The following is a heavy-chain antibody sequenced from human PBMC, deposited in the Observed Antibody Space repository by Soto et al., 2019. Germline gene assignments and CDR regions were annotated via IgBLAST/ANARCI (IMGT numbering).Heavy chain of an antibody. D-gene: IGHD2-2*02. Sequence: AGEALKISWKGSGYSFSSYWIGWLRQMPGKGLEWMGIIYPGDSDTRYSPSFQGQGTISADNSISTAYLQWSSLKASDTALYYCARRGPRGRYCSSTSSYKPLYNAFDICRTAPMVTVS. CDR1: GYSFSSYW. CDR3: ARRGPRGRYCSSTSSYKPLYNAFDI. J-gene: IGHJ3*02. CDR2: IYPGDSDT. V-gene: IGHV5-51*01.